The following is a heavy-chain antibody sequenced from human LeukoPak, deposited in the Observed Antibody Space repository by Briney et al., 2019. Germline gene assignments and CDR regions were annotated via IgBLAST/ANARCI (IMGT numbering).Heavy chain of an antibody. CDR3: ARGRIQLWSRAFVDY. D-gene: IGHD5-18*01. CDR1: GGSFSGYY. J-gene: IGHJ4*02. V-gene: IGHV4-34*01. CDR2: INHSGST. Sequence: SETLSLTCAVYGGSFSGYYWSWIRQPPGKGLEWIGEINHSGSTNYNPSLKSRVTMSVDTSKNQFSLKLSSVTAADTAVYYCARGRIQLWSRAFVDYWGQGTLVTVSS.